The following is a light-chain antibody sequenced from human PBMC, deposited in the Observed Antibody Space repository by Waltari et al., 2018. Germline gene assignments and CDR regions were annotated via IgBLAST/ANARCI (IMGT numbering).Light chain of an antibody. CDR3: SSYTSSSKV. J-gene: IGLJ3*02. CDR2: EVS. CDR1: TRDVGGYNY. Sequence: QSALTQPASVAGSPGPSITLSCTGTTRDVGGYNYVSWYQQHPGKAPKLMIYEVSNRPSGVSNRFSGSKSGNTASLTISGLQAEDEADYYCSSYTSSSKVFGGGTKLTVL. V-gene: IGLV2-14*01.